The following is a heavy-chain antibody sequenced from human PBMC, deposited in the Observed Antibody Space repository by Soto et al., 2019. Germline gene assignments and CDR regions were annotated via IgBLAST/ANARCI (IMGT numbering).Heavy chain of an antibody. CDR3: AGMVHSSRYYGMDV. CDR1: GFTFSGYW. Sequence: GRPLRLCNAASGFTFSGYWMHWIRQAPGKGLVWVSRINSDGSSTSYADSVKGRFTISRDNAKNTLYLQMNSLRAEDTAVYYCAGMVHSSRYYGMDVWRQGTTVTVSS. D-gene: IGHD1-1*01. J-gene: IGHJ6*02. V-gene: IGHV3-74*01. CDR2: INSDGSST.